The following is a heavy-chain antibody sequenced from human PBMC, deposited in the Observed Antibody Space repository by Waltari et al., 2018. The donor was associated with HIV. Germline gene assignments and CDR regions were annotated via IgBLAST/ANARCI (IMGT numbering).Heavy chain of an antibody. CDR2: IKQDGSEK. D-gene: IGHD3-10*01. V-gene: IGHV3-7*04. J-gene: IGHJ4*02. Sequence: EVQLVESGGGLVQPGGSLRLSCAASGFTFSSHWMSRVRPAPGKGLEWVANIKQDGSEKDYVDSVNGRFTISRDNAENSLYLQMNSLRAEDTAVYYCARGGFYGSGSKVNWGQGTLVTVSS. CDR3: ARGGFYGSGSKVN. CDR1: GFTFSSHW.